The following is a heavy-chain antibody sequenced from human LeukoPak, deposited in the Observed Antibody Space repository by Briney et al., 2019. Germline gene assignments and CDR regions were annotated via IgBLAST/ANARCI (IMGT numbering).Heavy chain of an antibody. Sequence: GESLKISCKGSGYSFTSYWIGWVRQMPGKGLEWMGIIYPGDSDTRYSPSFQGQVTISADKSISTAYLQWSSLKASDTAMYYCARHECSGGSCCWDLDYWGQGTLVTVSS. J-gene: IGHJ4*02. V-gene: IGHV5-51*01. D-gene: IGHD2-15*01. CDR1: GYSFTSYW. CDR2: IYPGDSDT. CDR3: ARHECSGGSCCWDLDY.